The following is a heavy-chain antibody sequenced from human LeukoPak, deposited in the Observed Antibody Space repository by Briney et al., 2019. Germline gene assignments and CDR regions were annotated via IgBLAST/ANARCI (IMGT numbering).Heavy chain of an antibody. CDR3: ARKYSSSWYDALDI. J-gene: IGHJ3*02. CDR1: GDTVSSNSAA. D-gene: IGHD6-13*01. CDR2: TYYRSKWYN. Sequence: SQTLSLTCAISGDTVSSNSAAWNWIRQSPSRGLEWLGRTYYRSKWYNDYALSVKSRITINADTSKNQFSLQLNFVTPEDTAVYYCARKYSSSWYDALDIWGQGTLVTVSS. V-gene: IGHV6-1*01.